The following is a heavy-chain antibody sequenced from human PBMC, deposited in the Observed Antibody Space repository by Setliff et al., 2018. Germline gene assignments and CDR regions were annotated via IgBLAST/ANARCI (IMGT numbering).Heavy chain of an antibody. Sequence: SVKVSCKASGGTFSNYCFSWVRQAPGQGLEWMGGIMPKFGTPNRSQKFQGRVTITADESTSTAYMELSGLTSEDTAAYYCASHFLTVMKYYYYMDVWGKGTTVTVSS. V-gene: IGHV1-69*13. CDR1: GGTFSNYC. D-gene: IGHD5-18*01. CDR2: IMPKFGTP. CDR3: ASHFLTVMKYYYYMDV. J-gene: IGHJ6*03.